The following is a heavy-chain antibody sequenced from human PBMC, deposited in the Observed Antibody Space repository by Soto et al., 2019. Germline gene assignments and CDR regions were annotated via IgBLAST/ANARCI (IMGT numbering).Heavy chain of an antibody. Sequence: KTSETLSLTCTVSGGSISSGDYYWSWIRQPPGKGLEWIGYIYYSGSTYYNPSLKSRVTISVDTSKNQFSLKLSSVTAADTAVYYCARDRYCSSTSCQDYNWFDPWGQGTLVTVSS. CDR2: IYYSGST. D-gene: IGHD2-2*01. V-gene: IGHV4-30-4*01. CDR1: GGSISSGDYY. J-gene: IGHJ5*02. CDR3: ARDRYCSSTSCQDYNWFDP.